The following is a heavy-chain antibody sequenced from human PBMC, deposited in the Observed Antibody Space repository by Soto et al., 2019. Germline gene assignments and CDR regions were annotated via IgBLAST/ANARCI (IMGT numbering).Heavy chain of an antibody. CDR3: AKDIRPGHSTIPPEE. Sequence: GGSLRLSCAASGFAFSDYTMFWIRQAPGKGLEWVSRINWDGSSTSYADSVKGRFTVSRDNSKKSLFLQMTSLRTEDTALYFCAKDIRPGHSTIPPEEWGQGTLVTVSS. CDR2: INWDGSST. D-gene: IGHD4-17*01. J-gene: IGHJ4*02. V-gene: IGHV3-43*01. CDR1: GFAFSDYT.